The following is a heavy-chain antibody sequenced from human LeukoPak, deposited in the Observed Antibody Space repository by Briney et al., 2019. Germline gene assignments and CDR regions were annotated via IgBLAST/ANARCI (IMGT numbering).Heavy chain of an antibody. J-gene: IGHJ4*02. V-gene: IGHV4-59*08. CDR1: GGSISTYY. CDR3: ARRYTASPGERFDY. D-gene: IGHD2-2*02. Sequence: PSETLSLTCTVSGGSISTYYWTWIRQPPGKGLEWIGYIYYSGNTNYNPSLSNRVTISLDTSKSQFSLMLRSLTAADTAMYYCARRYTASPGERFDYWGQGILVTVSS. CDR2: IYYSGNT.